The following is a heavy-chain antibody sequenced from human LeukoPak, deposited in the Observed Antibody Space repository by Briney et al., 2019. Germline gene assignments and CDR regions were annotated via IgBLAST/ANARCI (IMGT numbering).Heavy chain of an antibody. CDR3: TGNYYGSGSSADFDY. J-gene: IGHJ4*02. CDR1: GFTFTGSA. Sequence: GGSLRLSCAASGFTFTGSALHWVRQASGKGLEWVGRIRSTANGYARAYAASVKGRFSISRDDSKYTAYLKMDRQKTEDTAVYYCTGNYYGSGSSADFDYWGQGTLVTVSS. D-gene: IGHD3-10*01. V-gene: IGHV3-73*01. CDR2: IRSTANGYAR.